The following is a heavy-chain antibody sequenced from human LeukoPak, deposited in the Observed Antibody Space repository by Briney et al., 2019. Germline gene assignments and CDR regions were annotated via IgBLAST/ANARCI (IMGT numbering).Heavy chain of an antibody. D-gene: IGHD4/OR15-4a*01. Sequence: VGSLRLSCAASGFIFSSYGMHWVRQAPDKGLEWVAFIRYDGSRKYYADSVKGRFTISRDNSKNTLYLQMNSLRAEDTAMYYCAKVSLNMVNDAFDIWGQGTMVSVSS. CDR1: GFIFSSYG. CDR2: IRYDGSRK. J-gene: IGHJ3*02. CDR3: AKVSLNMVNDAFDI. V-gene: IGHV3-30*02.